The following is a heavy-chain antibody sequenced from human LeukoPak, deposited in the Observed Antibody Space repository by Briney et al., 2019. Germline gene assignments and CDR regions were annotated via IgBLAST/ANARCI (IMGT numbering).Heavy chain of an antibody. Sequence: PGGSLRLSCAASGLIVSSNYMNWVRQAPGKGLQWVSVIYSGGTTNYADSVKGRFIISRDNSKNTVHLQMNSLKAEDTAMYHCARSSGGSHFDYWGQGTLVTVSS. CDR1: GLIVSSNY. V-gene: IGHV3-53*01. J-gene: IGHJ4*02. CDR3: ARSSGGSHFDY. CDR2: IYSGGTT. D-gene: IGHD1-26*01.